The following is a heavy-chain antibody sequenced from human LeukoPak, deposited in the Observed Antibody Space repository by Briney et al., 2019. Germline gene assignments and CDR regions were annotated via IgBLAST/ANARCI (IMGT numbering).Heavy chain of an antibody. J-gene: IGHJ3*02. CDR2: IYHSGST. D-gene: IGHD2-2*01. CDR1: GGSVSSGGYY. Sequence: SQTLSLTCTVSGGSVSSGGYYWSWIRQPPGKGLEWIGYIYHSGSTYYNPSLKSRVTISVDTSKNQFSLKLSSVTAADTAVYYCARGGGYCRSTSCYEVAFDIWGQGTMVTVSS. V-gene: IGHV4-30-2*05. CDR3: ARGGGYCRSTSCYEVAFDI.